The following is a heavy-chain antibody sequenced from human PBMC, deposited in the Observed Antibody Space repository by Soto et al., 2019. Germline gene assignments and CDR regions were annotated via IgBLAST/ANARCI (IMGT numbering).Heavy chain of an antibody. CDR1: GYTFISYA. Sequence: ASVKVSCKASGYTFISYAIHWVRQAPGQRLEWMGWINAGNGNTKYSQKFQGRVTITRDTSASTAYMEPTSLRSEDTAVYYCARELQGLYYFDYWGQGTLVTVSS. V-gene: IGHV1-3*01. J-gene: IGHJ4*02. CDR2: INAGNGNT. CDR3: ARELQGLYYFDY. D-gene: IGHD2-15*01.